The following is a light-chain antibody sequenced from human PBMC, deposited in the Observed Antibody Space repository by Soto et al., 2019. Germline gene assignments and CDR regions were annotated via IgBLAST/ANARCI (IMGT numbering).Light chain of an antibody. CDR1: SNDIGNYNY. J-gene: IGLJ1*01. V-gene: IGLV2-14*01. Sequence: QSALTQPASVSGSPGQSITISCTGTSNDIGNYNYVSWYQQHPGKAPKVMIYEVSNRPSGISNRFSGSKSGNTASLTISGLQAEDEADYYCTSYAGTNNYVFGTGTKLTVL. CDR3: TSYAGTNNYV. CDR2: EVS.